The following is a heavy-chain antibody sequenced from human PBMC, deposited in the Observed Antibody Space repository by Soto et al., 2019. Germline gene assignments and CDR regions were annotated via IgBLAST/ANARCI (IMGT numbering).Heavy chain of an antibody. D-gene: IGHD2-15*01. V-gene: IGHV3-48*02. CDR2: ISSSSSTI. CDR1: GFTFSSYS. Sequence: GGSLRLSCAASGFTFSSYSMNWVRQAPGKGLEWVSYISSSSSTIYYADSVKGRFTISRDNAKNSLYLQMNSLRDEDTAVYYCARVPDVVVVAATRGYYYGMDVWGQGTTVTVSS. J-gene: IGHJ6*02. CDR3: ARVPDVVVVAATRGYYYGMDV.